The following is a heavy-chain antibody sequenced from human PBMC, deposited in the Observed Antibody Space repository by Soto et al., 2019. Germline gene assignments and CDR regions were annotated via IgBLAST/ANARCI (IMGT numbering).Heavy chain of an antibody. V-gene: IGHV3-30-3*01. CDR1: GFTFDTYG. J-gene: IGHJ6*02. D-gene: IGHD1-1*01. CDR3: ARVTPGNNLYYFSGLDF. CDR2: ISYEGSNT. Sequence: GSLRLSCVASGFTFDTYGIHWVRQAPGKGLQWVALISYEGSNTYYADSVRGRFTISRDNSKNTLYLQMNTLRPEDTGLYYCARVTPGNNLYYFSGLDFWGQGTSVTVSS.